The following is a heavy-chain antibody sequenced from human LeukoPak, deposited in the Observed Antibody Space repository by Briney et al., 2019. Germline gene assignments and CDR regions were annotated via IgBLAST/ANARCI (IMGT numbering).Heavy chain of an antibody. Sequence: GGSLRLSCAASGFSLSVYEIHWVRQAPGKGLEWISDISSSGTTTYYADSVKGRFTISRDNAKNALYLQMNSLRADDTAVYYCNALTVANKFEFRGQGTLVTVSS. CDR2: ISSSGTTT. CDR3: NALTVANKFEF. CDR1: GFSLSVYE. V-gene: IGHV3-48*03. D-gene: IGHD5-12*01. J-gene: IGHJ4*02.